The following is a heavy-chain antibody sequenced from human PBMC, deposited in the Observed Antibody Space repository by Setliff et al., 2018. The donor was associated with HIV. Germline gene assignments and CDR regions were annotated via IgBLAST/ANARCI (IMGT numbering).Heavy chain of an antibody. Sequence: SETLSLTCTVSGGSISSGTYYWGWIRQPPGKGLEYIGTMYYSGGTYYNPSLRSRVTISVDTSKNHISLRLSSVTAADTAVYYCARHVTVVAYFETLAGSFNYWGQGTLVTVS. CDR1: GGSISSGTYY. D-gene: IGHD2-21*01. CDR3: ARHVTVVAYFETLAGSFNY. CDR2: MYYSGGT. V-gene: IGHV4-39*01. J-gene: IGHJ4*02.